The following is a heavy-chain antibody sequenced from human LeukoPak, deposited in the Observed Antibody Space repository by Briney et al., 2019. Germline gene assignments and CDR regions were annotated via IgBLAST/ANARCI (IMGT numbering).Heavy chain of an antibody. CDR2: IYYSGST. CDR3: ARARSSWLPRHFDY. V-gene: IGHV4-39*07. CDR1: GGSISSSSYY. D-gene: IGHD5-18*01. Sequence: SETLSLTCTVSGGSISSSSYYWGWIRQPPGKGLEWIGSIYYSGSTYYNPSLKSRVTISVDTSKNQFSLRLSSVTAADTAVYYCARARSSWLPRHFDYWGQGTLVTVSS. J-gene: IGHJ4*02.